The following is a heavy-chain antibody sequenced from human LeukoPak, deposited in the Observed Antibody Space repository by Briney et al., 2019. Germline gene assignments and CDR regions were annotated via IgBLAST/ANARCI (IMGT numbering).Heavy chain of an antibody. CDR1: GYTFTGYY. J-gene: IGHJ3*02. CDR2: INPNSGGT. Sequence: ASVKVSCKASGYTFTGYYMHWVRQAPGQGLEWMGWINPNSGGTNYAQKFQGRVTMTRDTSISTAYMELSRLRSDDTAVYYCARDFYCSSTRCYLNAFDIWGQGTRVTVSS. D-gene: IGHD2-2*01. V-gene: IGHV1-2*02. CDR3: ARDFYCSSTRCYLNAFDI.